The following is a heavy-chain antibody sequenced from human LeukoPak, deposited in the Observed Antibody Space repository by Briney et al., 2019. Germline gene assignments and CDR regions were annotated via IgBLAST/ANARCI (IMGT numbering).Heavy chain of an antibody. CDR1: GFTLSTYT. V-gene: IGHV3-21*01. CDR2: ISSSSNYI. CDR3: ARSGIKMVRGVIIKSPYHMDV. D-gene: IGHD3-10*01. Sequence: GGSLRLSCEASGFTLSTYTMNWVRQAPGKGLEWVSSISSSSNYIYYADSVKGRFTISRDDAKNSLSLQMNSLRAEDTAVYYCARSGIKMVRGVIIKSPYHMDVWGKGTTVTVSS. J-gene: IGHJ6*03.